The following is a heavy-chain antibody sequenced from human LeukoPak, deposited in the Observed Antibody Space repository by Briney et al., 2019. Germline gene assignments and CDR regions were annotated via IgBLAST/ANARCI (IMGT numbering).Heavy chain of an antibody. J-gene: IGHJ3*02. CDR3: AREVGATNAFDI. V-gene: IGHV3-7*04. CDR2: IKQDGSEK. D-gene: IGHD1-26*01. Sequence: GGSLRPSCAASGFTFSRYWMSWVRQAPGKGLEWVANIKQDGSEKYYVDSVKGRFTISRDNAKNSLYLQMNSLRAEDTAVYYCAREVGATNAFDIWGQGTMVTVSS. CDR1: GFTFSRYW.